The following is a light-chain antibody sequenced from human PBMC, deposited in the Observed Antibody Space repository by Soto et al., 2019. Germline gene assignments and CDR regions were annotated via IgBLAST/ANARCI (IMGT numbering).Light chain of an antibody. CDR3: QQYNDWPLT. CDR1: QSVSSN. V-gene: IGKV3-15*01. Sequence: EIVMTQSPATLSVSPGERSTLSCRASQSVSSNLAWYQQKPGQXPRXXIYGASTRATGIPARFSGTGSGTELTITISSLQSEDFELYYCQQYNDWPLTFGQGTKVDIK. CDR2: GAS. J-gene: IGKJ1*01.